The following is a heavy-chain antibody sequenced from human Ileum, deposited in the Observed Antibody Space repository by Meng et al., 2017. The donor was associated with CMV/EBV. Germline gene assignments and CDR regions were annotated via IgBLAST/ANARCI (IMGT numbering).Heavy chain of an antibody. CDR2: IYPDDPDT. Sequence: GESLKIPCKTSGYSFTTYWIGRVRQMPGKGLEWMGYIYPDDPDTKYSTSFEGQVTISVDKSITTAYLPFSSLKATDNAVYFCARHQPFDHWGQGTLVTVSS. CDR1: GYSFTTYW. J-gene: IGHJ4*02. CDR3: ARHQPFDH. V-gene: IGHV5-51*01.